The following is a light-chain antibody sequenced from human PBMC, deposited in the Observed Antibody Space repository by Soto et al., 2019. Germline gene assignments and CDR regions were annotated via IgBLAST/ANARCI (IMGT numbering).Light chain of an antibody. CDR2: DVS. J-gene: IGLJ1*01. CDR1: SSDVGGYNY. V-gene: IGLV2-14*03. CDR3: SSYTSSSTLSTYV. Sequence: QSALTQPASVSGSPGQWITISCTGTSSDVGGYNYVSCYQHHPGKAPKLMIYDVSNRPSGVSNRFSGSKSGNTASLIISGLQAEDEADYYCSSYTSSSTLSTYVFGTGTKVTVL.